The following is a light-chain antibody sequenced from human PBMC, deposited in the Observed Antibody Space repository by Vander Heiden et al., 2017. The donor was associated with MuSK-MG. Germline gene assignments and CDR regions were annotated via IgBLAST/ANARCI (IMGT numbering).Light chain of an antibody. V-gene: IGKV2-28*01. Sequence: DIVMTQSLLSLPVSPGEPASISCRSSQSLLQSNGYIYLDLYLLKPGQSPQLLISLGSNRASGVPDRFSGSGSGTDFTLKISRVEAEDVGVYYCMQALQSPRTFGQGTKLEIK. CDR3: MQALQSPRT. J-gene: IGKJ2*01. CDR2: LGS. CDR1: QSLLQSNGYIY.